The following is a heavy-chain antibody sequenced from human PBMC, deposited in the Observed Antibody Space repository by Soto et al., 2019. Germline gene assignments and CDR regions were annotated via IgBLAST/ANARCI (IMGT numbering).Heavy chain of an antibody. CDR1: GFVSTNHN. V-gene: IGHV1-3*01. D-gene: IGHD6-19*01. CDR2: INAGTGNT. CDR3: ASDYGSNLRL. Sequence: QAHLVQSGAEVKMPGDSVQVSCKASGFVSTNHNFHWVRQAPGQSLEWMGRINAGTGNTQYSQNFQGRITFTSVPSASTAFIELTSLRFEDRAIYFCASDYGSNLRLWGQGTLVSVSS. J-gene: IGHJ4*02.